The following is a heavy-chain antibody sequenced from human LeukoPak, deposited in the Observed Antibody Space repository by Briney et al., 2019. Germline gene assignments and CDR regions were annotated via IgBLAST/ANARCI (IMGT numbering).Heavy chain of an antibody. Sequence: GGSLRLSCAASGFTFSSYAMSWVRQAPGKGLEWVSAISGSGGSTYYADSVKGRFTISRDNSKNTLYLQTNSLRAEDTAVYYCCITMVRGGRLDAFDIWGQGTMVTVSS. V-gene: IGHV3-23*01. CDR2: ISGSGGST. D-gene: IGHD3-10*01. CDR1: GFTFSSYA. J-gene: IGHJ3*02. CDR3: CITMVRGGRLDAFDI.